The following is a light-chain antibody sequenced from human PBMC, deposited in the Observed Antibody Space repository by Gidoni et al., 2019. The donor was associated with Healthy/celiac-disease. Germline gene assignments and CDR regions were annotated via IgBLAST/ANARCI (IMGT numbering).Light chain of an antibody. CDR3: QQSYSTPFT. J-gene: IGKJ3*01. CDR1: QSISSY. Sequence: DIPMTQSPSSLSASVGDRVTIPCLASQSISSYLHWYQQKPGKAPKLLIYAASSLQSGVPSRFSGSGYGTDFTLTISSLKPEDFATYYCQQSYSTPFTFGPGTKVDIK. V-gene: IGKV1-39*01. CDR2: AAS.